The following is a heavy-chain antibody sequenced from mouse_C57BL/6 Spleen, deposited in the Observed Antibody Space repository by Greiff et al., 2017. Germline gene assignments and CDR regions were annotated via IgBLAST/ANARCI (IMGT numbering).Heavy chain of an antibody. J-gene: IGHJ4*01. CDR2: IFPNYGLT. CDR3: ARGGRGSSGLYYAMDS. Sequence: VQLQQSGPELVKPGASVKISCKASGYSFTDYNMNWVKQSNGKSLEWIGVIFPNYGLTSYNQKFKGKATLTVDQSSSTAYMQLNSLTSEDSAVYYCARGGRGSSGLYYAMDSWGKGTSVTVSS. D-gene: IGHD3-1*01. V-gene: IGHV1-39*01. CDR1: GYSFTDYN.